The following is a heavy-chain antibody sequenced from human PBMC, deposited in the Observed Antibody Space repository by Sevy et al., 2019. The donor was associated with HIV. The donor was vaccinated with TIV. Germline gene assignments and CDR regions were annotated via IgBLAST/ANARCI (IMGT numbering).Heavy chain of an antibody. J-gene: IGHJ6*02. CDR2: FFSGGTT. CDR3: ARESSSTWQAGYYGLAV. Sequence: GSLRLSCAASGFTVSSDYMTWVRQAPGKGPEWVSVFFSGGTTYYADSVKGRFTISRDNSKNTIYLQMNSLRAEDTATYYCARESSSTWQAGYYGLAVWGQGTTVTVSS. V-gene: IGHV3-66*01. CDR1: GFTVSSDY. D-gene: IGHD6-13*01.